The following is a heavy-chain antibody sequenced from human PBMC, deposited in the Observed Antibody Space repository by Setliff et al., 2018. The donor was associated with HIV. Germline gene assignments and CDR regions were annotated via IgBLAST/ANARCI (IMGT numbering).Heavy chain of an antibody. V-gene: IGHV1-2*02. Sequence: GASVKVSCKASGYTFTNYYVHWVRQAPGQGLEWMGWINPNNGDTDYPQKFQGRVTMTRVTSITTAYIDLSGLTSDDTAVYYCARGKFRSTWSLFADYFFDSWGQGTLVTV. CDR2: INPNNGDT. CDR3: ARGKFRSTWSLFADYFFDS. CDR1: GYTFTNYY. J-gene: IGHJ4*02. D-gene: IGHD2-8*02.